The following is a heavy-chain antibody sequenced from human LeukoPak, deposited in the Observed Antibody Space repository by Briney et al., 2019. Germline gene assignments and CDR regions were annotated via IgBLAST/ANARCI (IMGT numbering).Heavy chain of an antibody. CDR2: LYRGGST. CDR1: GFTVSRNY. V-gene: IGHV3-53*01. Sequence: GGSLRLSCAASGFTVSRNYMNWVRQAPGKGLEWVSVLYRGGSTYYADSVEGRFTISRDNSKNTLYLQMNSLRAEDTAVFYCAKDGYSSGWSDYWGQGTLVTVSS. J-gene: IGHJ4*02. D-gene: IGHD6-19*01. CDR3: AKDGYSSGWSDY.